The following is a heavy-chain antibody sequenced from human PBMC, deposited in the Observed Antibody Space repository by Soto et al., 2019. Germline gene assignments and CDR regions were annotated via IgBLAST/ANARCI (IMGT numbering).Heavy chain of an antibody. J-gene: IGHJ4*02. CDR3: AKDRNYPRGQFHY. V-gene: IGHV3-23*01. D-gene: IGHD1-7*01. Sequence: PGGSLRLSCAASGFTFSTYALSWVRQAPGKGLEWVSAISANGQGIYYAGSVRGRFTISRDNSKNTIFLHMDSLRAEDTAVYYCAKDRNYPRGQFHYWGQGTLVTVSS. CDR1: GFTFSTYA. CDR2: ISANGQGI.